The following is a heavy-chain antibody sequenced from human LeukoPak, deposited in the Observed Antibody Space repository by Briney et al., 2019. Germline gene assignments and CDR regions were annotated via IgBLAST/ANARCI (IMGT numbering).Heavy chain of an antibody. D-gene: IGHD7-27*01. CDR2: MNSDGRTT. Sequence: GGSLRLSCAASGFTFSTSWMQWVRQAPGKGLVWVSSMNSDGRTTTHADSEKGRFTISRENEKNTVYLQMNSVRDEDTAVYYCVRALLGSADYWGQGTLVTVSS. V-gene: IGHV3-74*03. CDR3: VRALLGSADY. J-gene: IGHJ4*02. CDR1: GFTFSTSW.